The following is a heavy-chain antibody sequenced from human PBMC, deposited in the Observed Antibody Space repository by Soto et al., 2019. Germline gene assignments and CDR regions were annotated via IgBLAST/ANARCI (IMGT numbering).Heavy chain of an antibody. J-gene: IGHJ6*02. Sequence: PGGSLRLSCAASGFTFSSYAMSWVRQAPGKGLERVSSIGASGDNTYYADSVKGRFTLSRDNSKNTLYLQMNNLRAEDTAIYYCARDFIVARPFNRRNDGMDVWGQGTTVTVSS. D-gene: IGHD6-6*01. CDR1: GFTFSSYA. CDR2: IGASGDNT. CDR3: ARDFIVARPFNRRNDGMDV. V-gene: IGHV3-23*01.